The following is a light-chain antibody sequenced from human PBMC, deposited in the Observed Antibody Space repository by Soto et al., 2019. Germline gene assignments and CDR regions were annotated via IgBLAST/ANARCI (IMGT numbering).Light chain of an antibody. CDR1: QSVSLS. Sequence: EILLPQSQATLFVSLRHSAPLSCRASQSVSLSLAWYQMRPGQPPRLLIYGASTRATDIPARFSGSGSGTDFTLTISSLQSEDFAVYFCQQYHIWPSWTFGQGTKVDI. J-gene: IGKJ1*01. V-gene: IGKV3-15*01. CDR2: GAS. CDR3: QQYHIWPSWT.